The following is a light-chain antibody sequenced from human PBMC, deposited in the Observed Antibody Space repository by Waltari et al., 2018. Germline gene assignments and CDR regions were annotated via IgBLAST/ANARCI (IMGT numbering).Light chain of an antibody. J-gene: IGKJ1*01. CDR3: QQYSNWPRT. V-gene: IGKV3-15*01. Sequence: IVLTQSPATLSLSPGERATLSCRASQRVSSSLACYQQKPGQAPRLLIYGASSRATGIPDRFSGSGSGTDFTLTISSLEPEDFAVYYCQQYSNWPRTFGQGTKVEIK. CDR1: QRVSSS. CDR2: GAS.